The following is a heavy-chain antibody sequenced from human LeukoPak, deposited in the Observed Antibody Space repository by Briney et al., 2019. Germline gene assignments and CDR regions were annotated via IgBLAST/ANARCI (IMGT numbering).Heavy chain of an antibody. D-gene: IGHD3-16*01. CDR3: ARGQGYYPKEGIDY. CDR2: IYYSGST. V-gene: IGHV4-31*03. CDR1: GGSISSGGYY. Sequence: PSQTLSLTCTVSGGSISSGGYYWSWIRQHPGEGLEWIGYIYYSGSTFYNPSLKSRVTISLDTSKNQFSLKLSSVTAADTAVYYCARGQGYYPKEGIDYWGQGTLVTVSS. J-gene: IGHJ4*02.